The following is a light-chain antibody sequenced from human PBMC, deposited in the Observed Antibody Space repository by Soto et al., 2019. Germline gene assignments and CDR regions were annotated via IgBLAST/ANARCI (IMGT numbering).Light chain of an antibody. J-gene: IGLJ1*01. V-gene: IGLV2-23*01. CDR1: SSDFGSNNL. CDR3: CSYAGSSAYV. Sequence: QSVLTQPASVSGSPGQSITISCTGTSSDFGSNNLVSWYQQHPGKPPKLMIYEDSKRPSGVSNRFSGSKSGNTASLIISVLQSEDDADYYCCSYAGSSAYVFGTGIKVTVL. CDR2: EDS.